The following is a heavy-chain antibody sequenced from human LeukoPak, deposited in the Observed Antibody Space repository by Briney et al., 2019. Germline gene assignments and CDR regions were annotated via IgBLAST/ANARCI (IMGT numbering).Heavy chain of an antibody. D-gene: IGHD5-24*01. CDR1: GFTFGSSA. CDR3: AKDRDGYNRGDFDY. J-gene: IGHJ4*02. CDR2: ISGGGGRI. Sequence: GGSLRLSCAASGFTFGSSAMGWVRQAPGKGLEWVSTISGGGGRIYYADSVKGRFTISRDNSNNRLYLEVTSLRAEDTAVYYCAKDRDGYNRGDFDYWGQGTLVTVSS. V-gene: IGHV3-23*01.